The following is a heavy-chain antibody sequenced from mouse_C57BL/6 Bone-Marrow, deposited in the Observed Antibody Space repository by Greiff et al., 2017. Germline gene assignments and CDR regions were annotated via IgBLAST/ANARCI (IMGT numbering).Heavy chain of an antibody. J-gene: IGHJ3*01. CDR3: ARWGRETWFAY. V-gene: IGHV1-80*01. CDR1: GYAFSSYW. Sequence: QVQLQQSGAELVKPGASVKISCKASGYAFSSYWMNWVKQRPGKGLEWIGQIYPGDGDTNYNGKFKGKATLTADKSSSTAYMQLSSRTSEDSAVYFCARWGRETWFAYWGQGTLVTVSA. CDR2: IYPGDGDT.